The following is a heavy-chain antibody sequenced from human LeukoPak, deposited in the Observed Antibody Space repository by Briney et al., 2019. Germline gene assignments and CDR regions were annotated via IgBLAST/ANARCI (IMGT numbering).Heavy chain of an antibody. J-gene: IGHJ4*02. D-gene: IGHD3-10*01. CDR1: GFTFTSSA. V-gene: IGHV1-58*01. CDR3: AADRYGSGSPRY. CDR2: IVVGSGNT. Sequence: GASVKVSCKASGFTFTSSAVQWVRQARGQRLEWIGWIVVGSGNTNYAQKFQERVTIIRDMSTSTAYMELSSLRSEDTAVYYCAADRYGSGSPRYWGQGTLVTVSS.